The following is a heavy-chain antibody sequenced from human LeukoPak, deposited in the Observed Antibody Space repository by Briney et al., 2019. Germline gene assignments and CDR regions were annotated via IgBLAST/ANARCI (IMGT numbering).Heavy chain of an antibody. V-gene: IGHV3-30*03. CDR2: ISNDGSRK. J-gene: IGHJ4*02. CDR3: ARDRAWNYFDY. Sequence: GGSLRLSCAPSGFTFSRHGMHWVRQAPGKGLEWVAIISNDGSRKYYAHSVEGRFTISRDNSKSTLYLQMDSLRAEDAAVYYCARDRAWNYFDYWGQGTLVTVSS. D-gene: IGHD3-3*01. CDR1: GFTFSRHG.